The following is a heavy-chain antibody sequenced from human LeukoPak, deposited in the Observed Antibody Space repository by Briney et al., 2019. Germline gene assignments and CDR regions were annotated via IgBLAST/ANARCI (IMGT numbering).Heavy chain of an antibody. V-gene: IGHV3-23*01. J-gene: IGHJ4*02. D-gene: IGHD3-10*01. CDR1: GFTFSSYG. Sequence: GGSLRLSCAASGFTFSSYGMSWVRQAPGKGLEWVSAISGSGGSTYYADSVKGRFTISRDNSKNTLYLQMNSLRAEDTAVYYCANRLYGSGSYRFDYWGQGTPVTVSS. CDR2: ISGSGGST. CDR3: ANRLYGSGSYRFDY.